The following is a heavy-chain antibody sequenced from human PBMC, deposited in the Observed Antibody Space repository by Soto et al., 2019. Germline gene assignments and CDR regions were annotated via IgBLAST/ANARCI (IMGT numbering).Heavy chain of an antibody. CDR2: IIPILGIA. Sequence: QVQLVQSGAEVKKPGSSVKVSCKASGGTFSSYTISWVRQAPGQGLEWMGRIIPILGIANYAQKFQGRVTLTADKSTSTAYMELSSLRPEDTAVYYCASRYDSSDYWGQGTLVTVSS. J-gene: IGHJ4*02. CDR3: ASRYDSSDY. D-gene: IGHD3-22*01. V-gene: IGHV1-69*02. CDR1: GGTFSSYT.